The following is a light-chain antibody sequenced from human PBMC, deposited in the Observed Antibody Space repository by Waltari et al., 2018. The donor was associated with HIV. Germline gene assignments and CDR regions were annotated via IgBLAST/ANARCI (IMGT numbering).Light chain of an antibody. J-gene: IGLJ2*01. CDR3: AAWDDSLSGVI. Sequence: QSVLTQPPSASGTPGQRVTISCSGSSSNIGINYVYWYQQLPGTAPKLLIYRNNQRPSGVPARFSGSKSGTSASLAISGLRSDDEGDYYCAAWDDSLSGVIFGGGTKLTVL. CDR1: SSNIGINY. CDR2: RNN. V-gene: IGLV1-47*01.